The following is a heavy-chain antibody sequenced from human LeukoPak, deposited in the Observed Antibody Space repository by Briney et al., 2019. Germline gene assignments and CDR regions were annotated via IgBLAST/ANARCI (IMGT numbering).Heavy chain of an antibody. CDR2: IYYSGST. Sequence: SETLTLTCTVSGGSISSYYWSWIRQPPGKGLEWIGYIYYSGSTNYNPSLKSRVTISVDTSKNQFSLELNSVTAADTAVYYCAAAFDYWGQGILVTVSS. J-gene: IGHJ4*02. V-gene: IGHV4-59*08. D-gene: IGHD6-25*01. CDR3: AAAFDY. CDR1: GGSISSYY.